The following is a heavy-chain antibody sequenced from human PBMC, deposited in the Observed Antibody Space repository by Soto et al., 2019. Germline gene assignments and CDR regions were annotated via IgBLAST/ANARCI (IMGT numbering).Heavy chain of an antibody. CDR1: GYTFTSYS. CDR2: ISPYNGNT. D-gene: IGHD3-3*01. CDR3: ARDVDDFWSGYYAHNSLYNWFDP. J-gene: IGHJ5*02. Sequence: QVQLVQSGAEVKKPGASVKVSCKASGYTFTSYSISWVRQAPGQGLEWMGWISPYNGNTNYAQKFQGRVTITPDTLTIAACLDLRSMRSDGSAVYYCARDVDDFWSGYYAHNSLYNWFDPWGQGTLVTVAS. V-gene: IGHV1-18*01.